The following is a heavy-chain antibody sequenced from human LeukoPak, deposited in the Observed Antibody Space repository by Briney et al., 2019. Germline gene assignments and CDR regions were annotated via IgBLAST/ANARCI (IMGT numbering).Heavy chain of an antibody. CDR3: ARDADSSGYWDGMDV. V-gene: IGHV1-18*01. D-gene: IGHD3-22*01. Sequence: WASVKVSCKASGYSFSSYAISWVRQAPGLGLEWMGWISVYHGNTNYAQNLQGRVTMTTDTSTSTAYMELRSLRSDGTALYYCARDADSSGYWDGMDVWGQGTTVTVSS. J-gene: IGHJ6*02. CDR1: GYSFSSYA. CDR2: ISVYHGNT.